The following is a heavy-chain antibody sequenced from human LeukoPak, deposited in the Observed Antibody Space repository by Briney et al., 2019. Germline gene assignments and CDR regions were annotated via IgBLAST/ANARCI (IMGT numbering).Heavy chain of an antibody. CDR3: AKATYYDFWSGYYYYYYGMDV. CDR1: GFTFNTYA. Sequence: GGSLRLSCAASGFTFNTYAMSWVRQAPGKGLEWVSAISGSGGSTYYADSVKGRFTISRDNSKNTLYLQMNSLRAEDTAVYYCAKATYYDFWSGYYYYYYGMDVWGQGTTVTVSS. D-gene: IGHD3-3*01. CDR2: ISGSGGST. V-gene: IGHV3-23*01. J-gene: IGHJ6*02.